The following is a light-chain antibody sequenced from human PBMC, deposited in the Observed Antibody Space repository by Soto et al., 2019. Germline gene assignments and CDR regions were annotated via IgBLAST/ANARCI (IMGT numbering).Light chain of an antibody. CDR2: TGS. J-gene: IGKJ1*01. CDR3: QQSYTDPPT. Sequence: DIQMTQSPSYVSASLGDRVTITCRASQGIKNWLAWYQQKPGKAPNLLIYTGSSLQSGVPSRFSGSGSGTDFTLTISSLQPEDFETYYCQQSYTDPPTFGQGTKVDIK. V-gene: IGKV1-12*01. CDR1: QGIKNW.